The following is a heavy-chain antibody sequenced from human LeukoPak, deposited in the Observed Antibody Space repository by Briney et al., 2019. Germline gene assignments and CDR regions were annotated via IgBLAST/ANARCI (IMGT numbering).Heavy chain of an antibody. CDR2: FDPEDGET. D-gene: IGHD2-2*01. CDR3: ARSGPYCSSTSCYGY. J-gene: IGHJ4*02. Sequence: ASVKVSCKVSGYTLTELSMHWVRQAPGKGLEWMGGFDPEDGETIYAQKFQGRVTMTEDTSTDTAYMELSSLRSEDTAVYYCARSGPYCSSTSCYGYWGQGTLVTVSS. V-gene: IGHV1-24*01. CDR1: GYTLTELS.